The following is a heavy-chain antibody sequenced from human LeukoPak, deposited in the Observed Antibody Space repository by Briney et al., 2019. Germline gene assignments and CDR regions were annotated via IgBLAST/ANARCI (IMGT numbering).Heavy chain of an antibody. J-gene: IGHJ4*02. CDR2: IYPRDSDT. CDR1: GYGFTSKW. CDR3: ARRGDYFDY. D-gene: IGHD3-10*01. V-gene: IGHV5-51*01. Sequence: GESLKISCKGSGYGFTSKWIGWVRQMPGKGLEWMGIIYPRDSDTRYSPSVQGQVPISVDKSIATADLQWSSLKASDTAMYYCARRGDYFDYGGQGTLVSVSS.